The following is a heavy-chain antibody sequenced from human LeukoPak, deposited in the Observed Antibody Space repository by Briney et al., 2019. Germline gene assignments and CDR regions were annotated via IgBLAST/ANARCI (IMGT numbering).Heavy chain of an antibody. J-gene: IGHJ4*02. CDR3: ARDKRHSYGRYFAH. Sequence: SETLSLTCSVFGDPISTYHWNWIRKPPGKGLEWIAYMQSTGNSQYNPSLKSRVAMSVDTSKNEVVLNLSSVNAADTAVYYCARDKRHSYGRYFAHWGQGMLVAVSS. D-gene: IGHD5-18*01. CDR2: MQSTGNS. V-gene: IGHV4-59*01. CDR1: GDPISTYH.